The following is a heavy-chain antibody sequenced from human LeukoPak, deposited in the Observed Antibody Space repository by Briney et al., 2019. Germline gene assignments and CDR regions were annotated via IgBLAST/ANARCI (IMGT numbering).Heavy chain of an antibody. D-gene: IGHD3-10*01. CDR1: GFTFDDYA. V-gene: IGHV3-9*01. Sequence: GGSLRLSCAASGFTFDDYAMHWVRQAPGKGLEWVSGISWNSGSIGYADSVKGRFTISRDNAKNSLYLQMNSLRAEDTALYYCAKTSGEYGSGSYYIDYWGQGTLVTVSS. J-gene: IGHJ4*02. CDR3: AKTSGEYGSGSYYIDY. CDR2: ISWNSGSI.